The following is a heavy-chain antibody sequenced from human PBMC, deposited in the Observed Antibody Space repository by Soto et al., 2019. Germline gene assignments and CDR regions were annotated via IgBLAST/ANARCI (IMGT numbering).Heavy chain of an antibody. CDR2: ISGGGSGA. CDR3: AIDLWWYTH. J-gene: IGHJ4*02. CDR1: GFTFSDHA. D-gene: IGHD2-15*01. V-gene: IGHV3-23*01. Sequence: EVQLLESGGGLVQPGGSLRLSCTASGFTFSDHAMTWVRQAPGKGLEWLSGISGGGSGAYYADSVKGRFTVSRANSNHTLFLQMDSLRGEDTAVYYCAIDLWWYTHWGQGTLVTVSS.